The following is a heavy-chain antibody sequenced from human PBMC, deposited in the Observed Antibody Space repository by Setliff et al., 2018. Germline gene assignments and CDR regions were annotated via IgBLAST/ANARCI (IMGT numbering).Heavy chain of an antibody. V-gene: IGHV1-2*04. J-gene: IGHJ3*01. CDR2: INPKTGGT. D-gene: IGHD3-16*01. CDR1: GYAFTDNY. CDR3: ARSDHLVVDGFDV. Sequence: GASVKVSCKPSGYAFTDNYIHWVRQAPGQGLEWMGWINPKTGGTNLAQKFQGWVSMTRDTSITTAYMELSRLTSDDMAVYFCARSDHLVVDGFDVWGQGTMVTVSS.